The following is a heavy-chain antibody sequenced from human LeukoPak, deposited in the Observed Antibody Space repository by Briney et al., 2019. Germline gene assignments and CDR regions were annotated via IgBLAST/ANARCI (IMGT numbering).Heavy chain of an antibody. V-gene: IGHV1-2*02. J-gene: IGHJ6*02. D-gene: IGHD1-26*01. CDR2: INPNSGGT. Sequence: APVKLSCKASGHTFTRYYMHRVRQAPGQGLEWMGWINPNSGGTNYAQKFQGRVTMTRDTSISTAYMEVNRLRSDDTAGYYCAKYSGSYSAMDVWGQGTTVTVSS. CDR1: GHTFTRYY. CDR3: AKYSGSYSAMDV.